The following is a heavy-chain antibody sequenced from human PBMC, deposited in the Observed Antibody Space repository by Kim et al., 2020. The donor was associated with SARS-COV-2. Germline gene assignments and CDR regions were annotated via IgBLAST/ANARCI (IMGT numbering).Heavy chain of an antibody. CDR3: AKGSGSYNYGMDV. Sequence: GGSLRLSCAASGFTFSSYAMSWVRQAPGKGLEWVSAIRGSNSYTYYADSVKGRFTISRDNSKNTLYVQMNSLRTVDTAVYFCAKGSGSYNYGMDVWGQGT. CDR2: IRGSNSYT. J-gene: IGHJ6*02. D-gene: IGHD1-26*01. V-gene: IGHV3-23*01. CDR1: GFTFSSYA.